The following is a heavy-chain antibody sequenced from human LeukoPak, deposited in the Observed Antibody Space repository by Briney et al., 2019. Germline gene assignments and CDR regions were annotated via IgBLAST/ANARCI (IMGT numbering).Heavy chain of an antibody. CDR1: GFTFSIYS. Sequence: GGSLRLSCAASGFTFSIYSMSWVRQAPGKGLERVSYISSSSSTISYADSVKGRFTISRDNAENSLYLQMNSLRAEDTAVYYCARAGDFSFKDWGQGTLVTVSS. CDR3: ARAGDFSFKD. V-gene: IGHV3-48*01. CDR2: ISSSSSTI. D-gene: IGHD3-3*01. J-gene: IGHJ4*02.